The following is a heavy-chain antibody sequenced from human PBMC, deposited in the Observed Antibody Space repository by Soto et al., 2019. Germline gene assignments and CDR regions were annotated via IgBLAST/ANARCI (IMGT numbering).Heavy chain of an antibody. CDR2: INPNSGGT. D-gene: IGHD3-22*01. J-gene: IGHJ4*02. V-gene: IGHV1-2*02. Sequence: GASVKVSCKASGYTFTGYYMHWVRQAPGQGLEWMGWINPNSGGTNYAQKFQGRVTMTRDTSISEAYMELSRLRSDDTAVYYCARSFYDSSGYYPYYFDYWGQGTLVTVSS. CDR1: GYTFTGYY. CDR3: ARSFYDSSGYYPYYFDY.